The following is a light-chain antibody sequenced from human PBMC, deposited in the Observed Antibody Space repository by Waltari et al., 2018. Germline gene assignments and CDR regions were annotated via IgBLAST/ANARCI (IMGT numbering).Light chain of an antibody. Sequence: IVMTQSPATLSLSPGESATLSCRASQSVRSTFAWFQQKPGQPPRLLIYGTSTRATGIPARFSGSGSGTEFSLTISSLQPEDFATYYCQQYDHWPWTFGQGTRVEAK. CDR1: QSVRST. CDR3: QQYDHWPWT. J-gene: IGKJ1*01. CDR2: GTS. V-gene: IGKV3D-15*01.